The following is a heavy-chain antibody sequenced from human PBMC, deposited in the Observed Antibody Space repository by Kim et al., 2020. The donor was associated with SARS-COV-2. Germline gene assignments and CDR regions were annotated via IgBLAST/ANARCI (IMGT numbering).Heavy chain of an antibody. CDR1: GFSLTSGLG. D-gene: IGHD5-18*01. Sequence: SGPTLVNPTQTLTLTCLSSGFSLTSGLGVGWIRQTPGKALEWLALIYWDDDKTYSPSLKSRLTITKDTSQNQAVLTMTNMDPVDTATYYCARTFNTYGYKPVYGMDLWGQGTTVTVSS. J-gene: IGHJ6*02. V-gene: IGHV2-5*02. CDR2: IYWDDDK. CDR3: ARTFNTYGYKPVYGMDL.